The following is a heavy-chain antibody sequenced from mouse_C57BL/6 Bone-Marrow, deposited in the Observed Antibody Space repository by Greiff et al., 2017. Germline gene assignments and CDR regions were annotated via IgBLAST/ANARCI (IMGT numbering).Heavy chain of an antibody. J-gene: IGHJ2*01. V-gene: IGHV14-4*01. D-gene: IGHD2-3*01. CDR2: IDPEIGDT. CDR1: GFNIKDDY. CDR3: SSFDGNYFDF. Sequence: VQLKESGAELVRPGASVKLSCTASGFNIKDDYIHWVKQRPEQGLEWIGWIDPEIGDTEYASKFQGKATITSDTSSNTAYLQLSSLTSEDTADYYCSSFDGNYFDFWGQGTPLTVAS.